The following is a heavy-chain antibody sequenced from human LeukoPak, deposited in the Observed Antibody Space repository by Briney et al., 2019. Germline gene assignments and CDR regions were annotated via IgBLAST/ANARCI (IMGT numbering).Heavy chain of an antibody. V-gene: IGHV4-4*02. Sequence: SGTLSLTCAVSGGSISSSNWWSWVRQPPGKGLEWIGEIYHSGSTNYNPSLKSRVTISVDKSKNQFSLKLSSVTAADTAVYYCARAVVVPAAMARYYYYGMDVWGQGTTVTVSS. CDR1: GGSISSSNW. CDR3: ARAVVVPAAMARYYYYGMDV. D-gene: IGHD2-2*01. J-gene: IGHJ6*02. CDR2: IYHSGST.